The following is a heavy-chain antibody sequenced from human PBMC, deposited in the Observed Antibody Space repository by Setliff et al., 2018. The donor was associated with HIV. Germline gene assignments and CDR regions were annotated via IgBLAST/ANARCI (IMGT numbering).Heavy chain of an antibody. Sequence: ASVKVSCKASGYTFTVYYIHWVRQAPGQGLEWMGRINPNSGGTNYAQRFQGRVTMTRDTSISTAYLELSSLGSEDTAVYYCARGSGGYCSGGSCYFGFGLALWGQGTTVTVSS. D-gene: IGHD2-15*01. CDR1: GYTFTVYY. CDR2: INPNSGGT. V-gene: IGHV1-2*06. J-gene: IGHJ6*02. CDR3: ARGSGGYCSGGSCYFGFGLAL.